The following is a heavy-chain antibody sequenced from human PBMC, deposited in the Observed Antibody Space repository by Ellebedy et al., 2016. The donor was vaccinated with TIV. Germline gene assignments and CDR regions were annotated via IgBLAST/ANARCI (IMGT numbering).Heavy chain of an antibody. CDR3: ARGWTARGYFDH. Sequence: GESLKISCAASGFTFDNYAMTWVRQPPGKGLEWVSSISGGGDTTYYADSVKGRFTISRDNSKKALYLQINSLSVEDTAIYYCARGWTARGYFDHWGQGTLVTVSA. V-gene: IGHV3-23*01. D-gene: IGHD3/OR15-3a*01. CDR2: ISGGGDTT. CDR1: GFTFDNYA. J-gene: IGHJ4*02.